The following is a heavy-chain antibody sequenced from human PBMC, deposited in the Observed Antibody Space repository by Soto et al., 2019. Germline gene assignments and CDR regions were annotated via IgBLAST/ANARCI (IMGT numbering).Heavy chain of an antibody. V-gene: IGHV3-33*01. D-gene: IGHD6-13*01. CDR2: IWYDGSNK. Sequence: GGSLRLSCAASGFTFSSYGMHWVRQAPGKGLEWVAVIWYDGSNKYYADSVKGRFTISRDNSKNTLYLQMNSLRAEDTAVYYCARDYMAAAGTEFDYWGQGTLVTVSS. J-gene: IGHJ4*02. CDR1: GFTFSSYG. CDR3: ARDYMAAAGTEFDY.